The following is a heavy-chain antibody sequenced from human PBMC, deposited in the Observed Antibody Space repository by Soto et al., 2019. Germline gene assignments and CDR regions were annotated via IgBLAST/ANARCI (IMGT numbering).Heavy chain of an antibody. CDR1: GGSITNYY. Sequence: SETLSLTCTVSGGSITNYYWSWIRQPPGKGLEWIGYIHYSGTTDCKPSLKSRVTISLNTSKNQFSLRLSSVTAADTAVYFCARYSGSSVYYFDYWGQGALVTVSS. J-gene: IGHJ4*02. V-gene: IGHV4-59*01. CDR3: ARYSGSSVYYFDY. D-gene: IGHD5-12*01. CDR2: IHYSGTT.